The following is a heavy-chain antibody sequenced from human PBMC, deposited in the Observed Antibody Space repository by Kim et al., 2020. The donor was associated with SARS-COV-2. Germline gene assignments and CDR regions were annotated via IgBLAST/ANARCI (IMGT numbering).Heavy chain of an antibody. Sequence: VKGRLPISSDKSKNTLYLQMNSLRAEDTAVYYCAKDLSYGPRDYYYGMDVWGQGTTVTVSS. V-gene: IGHV3-23*01. CDR3: AKDLSYGPRDYYYGMDV. J-gene: IGHJ6*02. D-gene: IGHD5-18*01.